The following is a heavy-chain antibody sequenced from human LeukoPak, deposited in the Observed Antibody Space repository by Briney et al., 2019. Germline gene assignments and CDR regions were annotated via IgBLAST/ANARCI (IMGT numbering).Heavy chain of an antibody. V-gene: IGHV3-30*18. J-gene: IGHJ4*02. CDR1: GFTFSSFG. CDR2: TSYDGSKK. CDR3: AKGSLYDILTGLDY. D-gene: IGHD3-9*01. Sequence: GGSLRLSCVASGFTFSSFGMHWVRQAPGKGLDRVAFTSYDGSKKYYADSVKGRFTFSRDNSQNTVSLQMNSLRAEDTAVYYCAKGSLYDILTGLDYWGQGTLVTVSS.